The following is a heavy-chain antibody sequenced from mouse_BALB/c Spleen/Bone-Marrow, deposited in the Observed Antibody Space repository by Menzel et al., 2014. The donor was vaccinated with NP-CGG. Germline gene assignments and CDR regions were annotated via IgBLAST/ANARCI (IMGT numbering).Heavy chain of an antibody. V-gene: IGHV14-3*02. J-gene: IGHJ3*01. Sequence: EVQLLQSGAELVKPGASVKLSCTASGFNIKDTYMHWVKQRPEQGLEWIGRIDPANGNTKYDLKFQGKVTITADASSNSAYLQLNSLTSEDTAVYCCARSGDYGSSLAYWGQGTLVTVSA. CDR3: ARSGDYGSSLAY. D-gene: IGHD1-1*01. CDR2: IDPANGNT. CDR1: GFNIKDTY.